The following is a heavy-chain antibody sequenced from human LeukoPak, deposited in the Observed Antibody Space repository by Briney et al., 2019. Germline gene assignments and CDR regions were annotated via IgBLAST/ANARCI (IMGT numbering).Heavy chain of an antibody. CDR3: ARDYSGWYFFDY. CDR1: GFTFRSHA. CDR2: ISWDGNIQ. J-gene: IGHJ4*02. D-gene: IGHD6-19*01. V-gene: IGHV3-30*04. Sequence: GGSLRLSCAASGFTFRSHAFHWVRQAPGKGLEWVAFISWDGNIQYYAESVKGRFTLSRDNSKNTVYLQMNSLRFEDTAVYHCARDYSGWYFFDYWGQGTLVAVSP.